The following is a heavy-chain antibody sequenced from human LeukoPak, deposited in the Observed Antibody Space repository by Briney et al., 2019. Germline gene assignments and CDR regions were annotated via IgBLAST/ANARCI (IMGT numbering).Heavy chain of an antibody. CDR3: ARDKYVSGWYWYFDL. J-gene: IGHJ2*01. Sequence: PSGTLSLTCAVSGGSIGSSDWWSWVRQPPGKGLEWIGELYHSGTTNYNPSLKSRVTISVDKSKNQFSLKLTSVTAADTAVYYCARDKYVSGWYWYFDLWGRGTLVTVSS. V-gene: IGHV4-4*02. CDR2: LYHSGTT. D-gene: IGHD6-19*01. CDR1: GGSIGSSDW.